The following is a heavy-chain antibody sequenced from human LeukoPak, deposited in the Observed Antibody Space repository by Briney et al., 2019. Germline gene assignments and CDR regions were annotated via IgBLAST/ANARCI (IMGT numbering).Heavy chain of an antibody. CDR2: TYYRSKWYN. V-gene: IGHV6-1*01. CDR1: GDSVSSNSAA. J-gene: IGHJ6*02. D-gene: IGHD4-4*01. CDR3: ARGNSPQEYYYYGMDV. Sequence: SQTLSLTCAISGDSVSSNSAAWNWIRQSPSRGLEWLGRTYYRSKWYNDYAVSVKSRITINPDTSKNQFSLQLNSVTPEDTAVYYYARGNSPQEYYYYGMDVWGQGTTVTVSS.